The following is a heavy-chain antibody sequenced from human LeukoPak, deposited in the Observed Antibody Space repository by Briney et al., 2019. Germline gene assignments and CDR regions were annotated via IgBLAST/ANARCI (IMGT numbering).Heavy chain of an antibody. CDR2: ISGSGSST. CDR3: ALTTTIALGQQR. Sequence: GGSLRLSCAASRFTFSTYAMSWVRQAPGKGLEWVSGISGSGSSTYYADSVKGRFTISRDNSKNTLYLQMNSLRAEDTAVYYCALTTTIALGQQRWGQGTLVTVSS. V-gene: IGHV3-23*01. D-gene: IGHD3-22*01. J-gene: IGHJ4*02. CDR1: RFTFSTYA.